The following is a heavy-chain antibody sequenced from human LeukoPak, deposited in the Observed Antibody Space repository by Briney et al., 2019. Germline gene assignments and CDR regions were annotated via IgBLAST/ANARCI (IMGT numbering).Heavy chain of an antibody. CDR3: AKQLGYCSDGSCYFPY. J-gene: IGHJ4*02. CDR1: GFTFSNFW. V-gene: IGHV3-23*01. D-gene: IGHD2-15*01. Sequence: GGSLRLSCTASGFTFSNFWMSWVRQAPGKGLEWVSAISNNGGYTYYADSVQGRFTISRDNSKSTLRLQMNSLRAEDTAVYYCAKQLGYCSDGSCYFPYWGQGTLVTVSS. CDR2: ISNNGGYT.